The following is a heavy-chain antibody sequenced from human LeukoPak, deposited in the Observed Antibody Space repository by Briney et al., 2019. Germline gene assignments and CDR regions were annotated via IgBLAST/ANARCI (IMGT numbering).Heavy chain of an antibody. CDR1: GGTFSSYA. D-gene: IGHD6-19*01. CDR3: ARDNSREGIAVAGTPPEDYYYMDV. J-gene: IGHJ6*03. Sequence: ASVKVSCKASGGTFSSYAISWVRQAPGQGLEWMGRIIPIFGTANYAKKFQGRVTITTDESTSTAYMEQSSLRSEDTAVYYCARDNSREGIAVAGTPPEDYYYMDVWGKGTTVTVSS. V-gene: IGHV1-69*05. CDR2: IIPIFGTA.